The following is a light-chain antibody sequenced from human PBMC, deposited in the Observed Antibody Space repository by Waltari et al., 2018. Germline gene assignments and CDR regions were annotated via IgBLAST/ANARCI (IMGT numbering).Light chain of an antibody. V-gene: IGLV1-47*01. J-gene: IGLJ3*02. CDR3: AAWDDSLSGWV. CDR1: SSNIGRTY. Sequence: QSVLTQQPSASGTPGQRVPIPCSGSSSNIGRTYVYLYQQLPGTAPNLLIYRNNQRPSGVPDRFSGSKSGTSASLAISGLRSEDEADYYCAAWDDSLSGWVFGGGTKLTVL. CDR2: RNN.